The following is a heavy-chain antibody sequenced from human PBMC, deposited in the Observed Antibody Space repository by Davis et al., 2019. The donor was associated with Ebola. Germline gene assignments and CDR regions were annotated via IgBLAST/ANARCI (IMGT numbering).Heavy chain of an antibody. CDR1: GVSFSGYY. Sequence: MPSETLSLTCAVYGVSFSGYYCNWIRQPPGKGLEWIGEINHSGRTNYNPSLKSRVTMSVDTSKNQFSLRVRSVTAADTAVYYCARGGGYGGYGMDVWGQGTTVTVSS. CDR2: INHSGRT. D-gene: IGHD6-25*01. V-gene: IGHV4-34*01. CDR3: ARGGGYGGYGMDV. J-gene: IGHJ6*02.